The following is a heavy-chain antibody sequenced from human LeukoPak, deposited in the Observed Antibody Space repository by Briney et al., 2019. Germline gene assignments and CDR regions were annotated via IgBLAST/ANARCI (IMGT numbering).Heavy chain of an antibody. D-gene: IGHD3-22*01. Sequence: SETLSLTCAVSGGSISSGGYSWSWIRQPPGKGLEWIGYIYHSGSTYYNPSLKSRVTISVDRSKNQFSLKLSSVTAADTAVYYCARGRYATYDSSGYYGVFFDYWGQGTLVTVSS. CDR2: IYHSGST. J-gene: IGHJ4*02. V-gene: IGHV4-30-2*01. CDR1: GGSISSGGYS. CDR3: ARGRYATYDSSGYYGVFFDY.